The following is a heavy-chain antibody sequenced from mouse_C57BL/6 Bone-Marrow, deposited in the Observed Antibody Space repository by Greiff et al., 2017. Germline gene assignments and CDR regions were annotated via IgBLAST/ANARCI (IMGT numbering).Heavy chain of an antibody. J-gene: IGHJ4*01. CDR1: GYTFTDYY. CDR3: ARSGAMDY. CDR2: IYPGSGNT. Sequence: QVQLQQPGAELVRPGASVKLSCKASGYTFTDYYINWVKQRPGQGLEWIARIYPGSGNTYYNEKFKGKATLTADKSSSTAYMQLSSLTSEDSAVYYCARSGAMDYWGQGTSVTVSS. V-gene: IGHV1-76*01. D-gene: IGHD3-1*01.